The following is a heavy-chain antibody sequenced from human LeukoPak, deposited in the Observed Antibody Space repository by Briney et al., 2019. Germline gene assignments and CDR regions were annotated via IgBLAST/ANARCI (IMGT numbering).Heavy chain of an antibody. V-gene: IGHV3-30-3*02. J-gene: IGHJ3*02. CDR3: AKLVSGYLRGAFDI. CDR1: GFSFSSYA. CDR2: VSYDGGNE. D-gene: IGHD5-12*01. Sequence: GRSLRLSCAASGFSFSSYAMHWVRQAPGKGLEWVAVVSYDGGNEYYANSVRGRFTISRDNSKNTLYLQMNSLRAEDTAVYYCAKLVSGYLRGAFDIWGQGTMVTVSS.